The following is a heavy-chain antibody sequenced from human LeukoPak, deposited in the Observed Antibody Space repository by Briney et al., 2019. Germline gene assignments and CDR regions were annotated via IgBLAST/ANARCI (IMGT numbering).Heavy chain of an antibody. J-gene: IGHJ4*02. CDR3: ARDSGELDY. Sequence: GGSLRLSCAASGFTFSSYSMNWVRQAPGKGLEWVSSISSSSTYKYNADSVRGRFTISRDNAKNSLYLQVDSLRVEDTAVYYCARDSGELDYWGQGTLVTVSS. V-gene: IGHV3-21*01. CDR1: GFTFSSYS. CDR2: ISSSSTYK. D-gene: IGHD3-10*01.